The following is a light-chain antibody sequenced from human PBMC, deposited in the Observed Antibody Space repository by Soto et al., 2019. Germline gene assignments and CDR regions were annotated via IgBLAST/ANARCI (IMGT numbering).Light chain of an antibody. Sequence: LTQPASVSGSPGQSITISCTGTSSDVGGCDFVSWYQHHPGKAPRLMIYDVSHRPSGVSDRFSASKSGNTASLTISGLLAEDEADYYCSSYTSISTYVFGTGTKVTV. CDR2: DVS. V-gene: IGLV2-14*03. J-gene: IGLJ1*01. CDR3: SSYTSISTYV. CDR1: SSDVGGCDF.